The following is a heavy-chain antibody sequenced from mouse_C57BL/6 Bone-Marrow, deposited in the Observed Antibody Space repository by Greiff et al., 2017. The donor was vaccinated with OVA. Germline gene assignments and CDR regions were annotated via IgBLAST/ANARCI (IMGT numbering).Heavy chain of an antibody. V-gene: IGHV7-3*01. CDR2: IRNKANGYTT. D-gene: IGHD1-1*01. Sequence: DVMLVESGGGLVQPGGSLSLSCAASGFTFTDYYMSWVRQPPGKALEWLGFIRNKANGYTTEYSASVKGRFTISRDNSQSILYLQMNALRAEDSATYYCARYDYYGSSWYFDVWGTGTTVTVAS. CDR3: ARYDYYGSSWYFDV. J-gene: IGHJ1*03. CDR1: GFTFTDYY.